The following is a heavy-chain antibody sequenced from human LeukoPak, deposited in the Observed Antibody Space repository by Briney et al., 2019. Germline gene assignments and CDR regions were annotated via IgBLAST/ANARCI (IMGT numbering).Heavy chain of an antibody. J-gene: IGHJ6*03. V-gene: IGHV1-8*01. Sequence: GASVKVSFTASGYSFTTYHINWVRQAPGQGRERMGWMSPTSGNTGYAQKFQGRLSMTRNTSINTAYMELSSLKSEDTAVYYCARTLAGRSYYYYMDAWGNGTTVTVSS. D-gene: IGHD6-6*01. CDR3: ARTLAGRSYYYYMDA. CDR1: GYSFTTYH. CDR2: MSPTSGNT.